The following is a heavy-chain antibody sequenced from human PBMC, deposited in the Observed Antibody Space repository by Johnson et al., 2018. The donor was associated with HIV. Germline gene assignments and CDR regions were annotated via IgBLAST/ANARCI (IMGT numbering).Heavy chain of an antibody. CDR3: AKDQGTVARRDDAFDI. CDR2: ISYDGGNT. J-gene: IGHJ3*02. V-gene: IGHV3-30-3*02. CDR1: GFTFSSYA. D-gene: IGHD4-23*01. Sequence: VQLVESGGGVVQPGGSLRLSCAASGFTFSSYAMHWVRPAPGKGLEWVAVISYDGGNTYSADSVMGRFTISRDNSKNTLYLQMNSLRAEDTAVYYWAKDQGTVARRDDAFDILGQGTVGTGSS.